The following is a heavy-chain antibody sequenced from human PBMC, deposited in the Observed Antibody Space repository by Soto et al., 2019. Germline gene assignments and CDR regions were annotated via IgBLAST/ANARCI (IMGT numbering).Heavy chain of an antibody. Sequence: SETLSLTCTVSGGSISSYYWSWIRQPPGKGLEWIGYIYYSGSTNYNPSLKSRVTISVDTSKNQFSLKLSSVTAADTAVYYCARDAYYDILTGPSGYYGMDVWGQGTTVTVSS. CDR3: ARDAYYDILTGPSGYYGMDV. CDR2: IYYSGST. V-gene: IGHV4-59*12. J-gene: IGHJ6*02. CDR1: GGSISSYY. D-gene: IGHD3-9*01.